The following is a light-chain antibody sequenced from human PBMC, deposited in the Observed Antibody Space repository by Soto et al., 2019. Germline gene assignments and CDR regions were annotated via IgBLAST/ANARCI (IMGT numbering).Light chain of an antibody. J-gene: IGKJ5*01. CDR2: GAS. V-gene: IGKV3-15*01. Sequence: EIVLTQSPAALSLSPGERATLSCRASQSVSNNYLAWYQQKPGQAPRLLIYGASTRATGIPDRFSGSGSGTEFTLTIRSLQSEDFAVYYCQQYNNWPPITFGQGTRREIK. CDR3: QQYNNWPPIT. CDR1: QSVSNN.